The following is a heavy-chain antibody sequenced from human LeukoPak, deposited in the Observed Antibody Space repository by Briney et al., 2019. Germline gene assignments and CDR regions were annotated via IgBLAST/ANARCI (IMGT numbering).Heavy chain of an antibody. Sequence: PSETLSLTCTVSGGSINYYYWSWIRQHPGKGLEWIGYIYYSGSTYYNPSLKSRVTISVDTSKNQFSLKLSSVTAADTAVYYCASYYDFWSGYSAGNWFDPWGQGTLVTVSS. CDR2: IYYSGST. CDR3: ASYYDFWSGYSAGNWFDP. V-gene: IGHV4-59*06. CDR1: GGSINYYY. D-gene: IGHD3-3*01. J-gene: IGHJ5*02.